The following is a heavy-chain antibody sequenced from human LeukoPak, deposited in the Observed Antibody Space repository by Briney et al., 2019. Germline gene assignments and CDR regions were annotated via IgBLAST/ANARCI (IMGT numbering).Heavy chain of an antibody. V-gene: IGHV3-23*01. Sequence: GGSLRLSCAASGFTFRSHAMSWVRQAPGKGLEWVSTISVSGGTTFYAGSVKGRFSISRDNSKNALYLQVNSLRAEDTAVFYCAKLAVAAPKYYFDFWGQGTLVTVSS. CDR3: AKLAVAAPKYYFDF. CDR2: ISVSGGTT. J-gene: IGHJ4*02. CDR1: GFTFRSHA. D-gene: IGHD6-19*01.